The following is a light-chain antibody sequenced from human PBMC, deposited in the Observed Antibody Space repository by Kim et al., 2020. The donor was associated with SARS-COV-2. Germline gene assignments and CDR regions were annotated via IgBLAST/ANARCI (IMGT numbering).Light chain of an antibody. V-gene: IGKV3-20*01. CDR1: QTVTSNY. CDR2: GAS. CDR3: QQYGSSPAT. Sequence: SPGERATHSCRASQTVTSNYLAWYQQKPGQAPRLLIYGASSRATGISDRFSGSGSGTDFTLTISRLEPEDFAVYYCQQYGSSPATFGQGTKVDIK. J-gene: IGKJ1*01.